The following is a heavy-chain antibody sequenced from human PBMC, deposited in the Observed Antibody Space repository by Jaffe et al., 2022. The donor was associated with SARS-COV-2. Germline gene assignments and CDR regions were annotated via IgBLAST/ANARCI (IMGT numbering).Heavy chain of an antibody. J-gene: IGHJ4*02. CDR2: IRSKANSYAT. CDR1: GFTFSGSA. Sequence: EVQLVESGGGLVQPGGSLKLSCAASGFTFSGSAMHWVRQASGKGLEWVGRIRSKANSYATAYAASVKGRFTISRDDSKNTAYLQMNSLKTEDTAVYYCTSKVTAIPATTKLNDYWGQGTLVTVSS. V-gene: IGHV3-73*01. CDR3: TSKVTAIPATTKLNDY. D-gene: IGHD2-21*02.